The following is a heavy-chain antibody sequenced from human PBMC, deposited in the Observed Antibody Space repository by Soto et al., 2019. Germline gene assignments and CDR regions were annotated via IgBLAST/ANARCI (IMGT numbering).Heavy chain of an antibody. Sequence: ASVKVSCKASGYTFTSYDINWVRQATGQGLEWMGWMNPNSGNTGYAQKFQGRVTMTSNTSISTAYMELSRLRSEDTAVYYCVGSDFWSGYPFYYFYGMDVWGQGTTVTVSS. D-gene: IGHD3-3*01. CDR2: MNPNSGNT. CDR1: GYTFTSYD. V-gene: IGHV1-8*01. J-gene: IGHJ6*02. CDR3: VGSDFWSGYPFYYFYGMDV.